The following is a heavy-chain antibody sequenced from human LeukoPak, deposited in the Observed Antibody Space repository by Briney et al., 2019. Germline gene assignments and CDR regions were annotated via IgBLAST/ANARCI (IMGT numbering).Heavy chain of an antibody. J-gene: IGHJ4*02. V-gene: IGHV3-30*04. CDR1: GFIFSTYV. CDR2: VSKDGNRR. CDR3: TRERDIYDGSRGGYDS. Sequence: GRSLRLSCDASGFIFSTYVMHWVRQAPGAGLEWVAVVSKDGNRRYYGDSVKGRFSISRDNSKNTLDLQMDTLRTEDTAVYYCTRERDIYDGSRGGYDSWGQGTLVTVSS. D-gene: IGHD3-22*01.